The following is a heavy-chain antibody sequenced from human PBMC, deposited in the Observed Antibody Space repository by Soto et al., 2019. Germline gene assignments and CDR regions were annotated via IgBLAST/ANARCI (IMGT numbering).Heavy chain of an antibody. Sequence: EVQLLESGGGLVQPGGSLRLSCAASGFTFSSYSMIWVRQAPGKGLEWVSGISGNSGSTYYADSVKGRFTISRDNSQNTVYLQMNTLRAEDTAVFYCAKAGQLGPTTFLDSWGQGTLVTVSS. J-gene: IGHJ4*02. D-gene: IGHD1-26*01. V-gene: IGHV3-23*01. CDR2: ISGNSGST. CDR3: AKAGQLGPTTFLDS. CDR1: GFTFSSYS.